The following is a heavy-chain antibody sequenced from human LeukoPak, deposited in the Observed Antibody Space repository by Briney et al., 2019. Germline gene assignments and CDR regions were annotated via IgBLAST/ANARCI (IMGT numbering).Heavy chain of an antibody. CDR2: LYYTGST. V-gene: IGHV4-59*08. J-gene: IGHJ4*02. Sequence: SETLSLTCTVSGDSISTYYWSWIRQPPGKGLEWIGYLYYTGSTNYYPSLKSRVTISVDRSKKQFSLKVSSVTAADTAVYYCAGGPTSSFDYWGQGTLVTVSS. CDR1: GDSISTYY. CDR3: AGGPTSSFDY. D-gene: IGHD2-2*01.